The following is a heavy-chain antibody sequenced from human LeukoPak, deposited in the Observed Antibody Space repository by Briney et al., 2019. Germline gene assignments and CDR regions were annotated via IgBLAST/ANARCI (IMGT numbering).Heavy chain of an antibody. D-gene: IGHD7-27*01. CDR2: IHPNTGDT. Sequence: ASVKVSCKASGYTFTGYYMHWLRQAPGQGLEWMGWIHPNTGDTHYVQKFQGRVTMTRDTSINTVYMDLSLTFDDTAVYYCARFDQDWGTFDYWGQGTVVTVSS. V-gene: IGHV1-2*02. CDR3: ARFDQDWGTFDY. CDR1: GYTFTGYY. J-gene: IGHJ4*02.